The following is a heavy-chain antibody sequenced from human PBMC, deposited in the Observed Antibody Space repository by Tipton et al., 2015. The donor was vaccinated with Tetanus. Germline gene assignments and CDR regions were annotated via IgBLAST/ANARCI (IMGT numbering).Heavy chain of an antibody. CDR2: IYYSGST. CDR1: GGSIRSGGYY. CDR3: ARDMRGESGGWYTDY. Sequence: TLSLTCTVSGGSIRSGGYYWSWIRQHPGKGLEWIGYIYYSGSTYYNPSLKSRVTISVDTSKNQFSLKLSSVTAADTAVYYCARDMRGESGGWYTDYWGQGTLVTVSS. D-gene: IGHD6-19*01. J-gene: IGHJ4*02. V-gene: IGHV4-31*03.